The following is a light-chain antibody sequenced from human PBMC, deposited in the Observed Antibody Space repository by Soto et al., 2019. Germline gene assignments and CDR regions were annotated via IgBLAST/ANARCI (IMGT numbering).Light chain of an antibody. V-gene: IGLV2-11*01. CDR1: SSDVGGYNY. CDR3: CSYAGTYPYV. J-gene: IGLJ1*01. Sequence: QSALTQPASVSGSPGQSITISCTGTSSDVGGYNYVSWYQQHPGKAPKLMIYDVSKRPSGVPDRFSGSKSGNTASLTISGLQAEDEADYYCCSYAGTYPYVFGPGTKGTV. CDR2: DVS.